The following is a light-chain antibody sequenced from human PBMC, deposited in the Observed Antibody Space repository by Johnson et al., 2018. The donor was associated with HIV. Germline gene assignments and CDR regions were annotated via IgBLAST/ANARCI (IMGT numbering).Light chain of an antibody. CDR3: GTWDTSLGVYV. CDR2: DDN. J-gene: IGLJ1*01. CDR1: SSNIGNNY. Sequence: QSVLTQPPSVSAAPGQKVTISCSGSSSNIGNNYVSWYQQLPGTAPKLLIYDDNKRPSGIPDRFSGSKSGTSATLAITGLQTGDEAHYYCGTWDTSLGVYVVGTGTNVTVL. V-gene: IGLV1-51*01.